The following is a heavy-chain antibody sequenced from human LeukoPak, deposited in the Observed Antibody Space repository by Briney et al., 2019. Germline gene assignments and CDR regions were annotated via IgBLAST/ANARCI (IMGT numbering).Heavy chain of an antibody. V-gene: IGHV4-34*01. CDR3: ARVPDYDFWSGSQYYYYGMDV. CDR1: GGSFSGYY. D-gene: IGHD3-3*01. Sequence: SETLSLTCAVYGGSFSGYYWSWIRQPPGKGLEWIGEINHSGSTNYNPSLKSRVTISVDTSKNQFSLKLSSVTAADTAVYYCARVPDYDFWSGSQYYYYGMDVWGQGTTVTVSS. CDR2: INHSGST. J-gene: IGHJ6*02.